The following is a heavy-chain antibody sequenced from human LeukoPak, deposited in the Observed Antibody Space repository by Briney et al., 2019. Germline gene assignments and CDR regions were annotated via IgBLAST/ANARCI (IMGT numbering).Heavy chain of an antibody. CDR2: IYYSGST. V-gene: IGHV4-59*08. CDR1: GVSISSYY. CDR3: ARRWGSWPNFDY. Sequence: KSSETLSLTCTVSGVSISSYYWSWIRQPPGKGLEWIGYIYYSGSTNYNPSLKSRVTISVDTSKNQFSLRLSSVTAADTAVYYCARRWGSWPNFDYWGQGTLVTVSS. J-gene: IGHJ4*02. D-gene: IGHD6-13*01.